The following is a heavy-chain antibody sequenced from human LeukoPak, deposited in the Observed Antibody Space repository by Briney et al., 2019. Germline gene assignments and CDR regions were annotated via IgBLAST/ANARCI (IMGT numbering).Heavy chain of an antibody. CDR3: ARSQARLSWFDP. J-gene: IGHJ5*02. CDR1: GGSISSYY. CDR2: IYYSGST. Sequence: SETLSLTCTVSGGSISSYYWSWIRQPPGKGLEWIGSIYYSGSTYYNPSLKSRVTISVDTSKNQFSLKLSSVTAADTAVYYCARSQARLSWFDPWGQGILVTVSS. V-gene: IGHV4-59*05. D-gene: IGHD6-19*01.